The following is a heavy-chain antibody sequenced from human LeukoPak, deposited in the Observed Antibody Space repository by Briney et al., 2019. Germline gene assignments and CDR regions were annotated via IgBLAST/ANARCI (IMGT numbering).Heavy chain of an antibody. V-gene: IGHV1-24*01. Sequence: ASVKVSCKVSGYTLTELSMHWVRQAPGKGLEWMGGFDPEDGETIYAQKFQGRVTMTEDTSTDTAYMELSSLRSEDPAVYYCATWTGGSGYYNYWGQGTLVTVSS. D-gene: IGHD3-22*01. CDR3: ATWTGGSGYYNY. J-gene: IGHJ4*02. CDR2: FDPEDGET. CDR1: GYTLTELS.